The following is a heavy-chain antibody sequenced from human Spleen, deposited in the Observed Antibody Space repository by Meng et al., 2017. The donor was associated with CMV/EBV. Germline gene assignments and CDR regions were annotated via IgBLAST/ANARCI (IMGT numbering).Heavy chain of an antibody. CDR2: ISYDGSNK. D-gene: IGHD2-8*01. Sequence: GESLKISCAASGFTFSSYAMHWVRQAPGKGLEWAAVISYDGSNKYYADSVKGRFTISRDNSKNTLYLQMNSLRAEDTAVYYCARDLINYYYGMDVWGQGTTVTVSS. CDR3: ARDLINYYYGMDV. V-gene: IGHV3-30-3*01. J-gene: IGHJ6*02. CDR1: GFTFSSYA.